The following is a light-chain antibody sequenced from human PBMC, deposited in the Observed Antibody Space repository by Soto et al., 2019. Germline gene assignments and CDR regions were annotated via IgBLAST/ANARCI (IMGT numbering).Light chain of an antibody. Sequence: DIQMTQSPSSRSASVGDRVTITCLASQGIRDYLAWYQQKPGKAPNLLIYGSSSLQSGVPSRFSGSGSGTDFTLTISSLQPEDGATYYCPKYDSAPFTFGPGTRVDI. J-gene: IGKJ3*01. V-gene: IGKV1-27*01. CDR1: QGIRDY. CDR3: PKYDSAPFT. CDR2: GSS.